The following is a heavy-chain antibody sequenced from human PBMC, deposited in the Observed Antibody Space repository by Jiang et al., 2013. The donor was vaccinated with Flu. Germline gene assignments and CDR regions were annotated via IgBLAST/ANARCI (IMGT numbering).Heavy chain of an antibody. V-gene: IGHV3-7*05. CDR2: IKQDGSEK. Sequence: LVESGGGLVQPGGSLRLSCAASGFTFSSYWMSWVRQAPGKGLEWVANIKQDGSEKYYVDSVKGRFTISRDNAKNSLYLQMNSLRAEDTAVYYCARDFRFIGYDNSGPHQKLDYWGQGTLVTVSS. D-gene: IGHD3-22*01. CDR1: GFTFSSYW. CDR3: ARDFRFIGYDNSGPHQKLDY. J-gene: IGHJ4*02.